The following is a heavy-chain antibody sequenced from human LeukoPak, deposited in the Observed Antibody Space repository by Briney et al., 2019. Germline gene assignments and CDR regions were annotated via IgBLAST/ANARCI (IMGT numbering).Heavy chain of an antibody. Sequence: GGSLRLSCAASGFTFSDYHMSWIRQAPGKGLEWVSYISSSGSTIYYADSVKGRFTISRDNAKNSLYLQMNSLRAEDTAVYYCARTVSYYYDSSGYYYWGQGTLVTVSS. V-gene: IGHV3-11*01. D-gene: IGHD3-22*01. CDR3: ARTVSYYYDSSGYYY. J-gene: IGHJ4*02. CDR2: ISSSGSTI. CDR1: GFTFSDYH.